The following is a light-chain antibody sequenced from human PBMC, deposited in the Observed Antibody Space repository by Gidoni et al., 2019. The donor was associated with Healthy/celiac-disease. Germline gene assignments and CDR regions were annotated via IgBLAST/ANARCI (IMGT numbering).Light chain of an antibody. CDR2: GNS. J-gene: IGLJ2*01. V-gene: IGLV1-40*01. CDR1: SSNSGAGYD. CDR3: QSYDSSLSGPVV. Sequence: QSVLTQPPSVSGAPGQRVPISCTGSSSNSGAGYDVHWYQHPPGTAPKLLIYGNSNRPSGVPDRFSGSKSGTLASLAITGLQAEDEADYYCQSYDSSLSGPVVFGGGTKLTVL.